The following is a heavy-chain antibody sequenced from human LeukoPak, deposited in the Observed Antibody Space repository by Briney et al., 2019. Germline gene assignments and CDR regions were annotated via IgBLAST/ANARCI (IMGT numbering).Heavy chain of an antibody. Sequence: ASVKVSCKASGYTFTGYHMHWVRQAPGQGLEWMGRTNPNSGDTNYAQKFQGRVTMTRDTSISTAYMELSRLRSDDTAVYYCARDYCSSTSCLFDYWGQGTLVTVSS. D-gene: IGHD2-2*01. J-gene: IGHJ4*02. CDR3: ARDYCSSTSCLFDY. V-gene: IGHV1-2*06. CDR2: TNPNSGDT. CDR1: GYTFTGYH.